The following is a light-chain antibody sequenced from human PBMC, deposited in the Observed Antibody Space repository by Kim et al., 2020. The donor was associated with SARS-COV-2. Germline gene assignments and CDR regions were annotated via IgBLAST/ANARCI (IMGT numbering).Light chain of an antibody. CDR1: ESVSSN. J-gene: IGKJ2*01. CDR3: HQYSDWPPGDT. Sequence: SPGERAILSCRASESVSSNLAWYQQRSGQAPRLLIYDASTRATGVPARFSGSGSGTEFTLTISNLQSEDFAVYFCHQYSDWPPGDTFGQGTKLEIK. CDR2: DAS. V-gene: IGKV3-15*01.